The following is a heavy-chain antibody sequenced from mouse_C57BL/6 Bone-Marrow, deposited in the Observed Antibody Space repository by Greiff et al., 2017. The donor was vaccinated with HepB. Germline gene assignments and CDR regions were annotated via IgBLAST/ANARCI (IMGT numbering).Heavy chain of an antibody. J-gene: IGHJ2*01. CDR2: IWSDGST. CDR3: ARHYYGSSYDYFDY. Sequence: VQLQQSGPGLVAPSQRLSITCTVSGFSLTSYGVHWVRQPPGKGLEWLVVIWSDGSTTYNSALKSRLSISKDNSKSQVFLKMNSLQTDDTAMYYCARHYYGSSYDYFDYWGQGTTLTVSS. D-gene: IGHD1-1*01. CDR1: GFSLTSYG. V-gene: IGHV2-6-1*01.